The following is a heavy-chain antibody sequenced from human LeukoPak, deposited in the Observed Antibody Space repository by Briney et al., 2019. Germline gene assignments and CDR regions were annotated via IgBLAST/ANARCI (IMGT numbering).Heavy chain of an antibody. CDR2: IYYSGST. CDR3: ARHGPDTAMVGDFDY. J-gene: IGHJ4*02. Sequence: SETLSLTCTVSGGSISSYYWGWIRQPPGKGLEWIGDIYYSGSTNYNPSLKSRVTISVYTSKIQFSLKLSSVTAADTAVYYCARHGPDTAMVGDFDYWGQGTLVTVSS. D-gene: IGHD5-18*01. V-gene: IGHV4-59*08. CDR1: GGSISSYY.